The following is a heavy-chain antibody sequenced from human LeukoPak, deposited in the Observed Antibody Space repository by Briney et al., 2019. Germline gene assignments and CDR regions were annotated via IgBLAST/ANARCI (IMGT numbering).Heavy chain of an antibody. CDR1: GFTVSSNY. CDR3: ARGGGWSRGRDWFDP. D-gene: IGHD6-19*01. CDR2: ISSSGSTI. Sequence: GGSLRLSCAASGFTVSSNYMSWVRQAPGKGLEWVSYISSSGSTIYYADSVKGRFTISRDNAKNSLYLQMNSLRAEDTAVYYCARGGGWSRGRDWFDPCGQGTLATVSS. J-gene: IGHJ5*02. V-gene: IGHV3-11*01.